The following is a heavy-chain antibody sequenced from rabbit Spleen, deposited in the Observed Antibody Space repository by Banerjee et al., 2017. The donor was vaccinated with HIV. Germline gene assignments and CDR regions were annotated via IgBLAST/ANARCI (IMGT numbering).Heavy chain of an antibody. CDR3: ARDLAGVIGWNFSL. D-gene: IGHD4-1*01. Sequence: QSLEESGGDLVKPGASLTLTCTASGFSFSSSDYMCWVRQAPGKGLEWISCIAGVSSAFTYSATWAKGRFTISKTSSTTVTLQMTSLTAADTATYCCARDLAGVIGWNFSLWGQGTLVTVS. J-gene: IGHJ4*01. CDR2: IAGVSSAFT. CDR1: GFSFSSSDY. V-gene: IGHV1S40*01.